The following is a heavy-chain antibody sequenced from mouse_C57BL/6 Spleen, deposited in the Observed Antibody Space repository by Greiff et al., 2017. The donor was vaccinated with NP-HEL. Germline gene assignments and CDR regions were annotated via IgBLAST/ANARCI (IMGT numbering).Heavy chain of an antibody. V-gene: IGHV1-18*01. CDR1: GYTFTDYN. CDR3: ARLRGNYLFAY. Sequence: VQLQQSGPELVKPGASVKIPCKASGYTFTDYNMDWVKQSHGKSLEWIGDINPNNGGTIYNQKFKGKATLTVDKSSSTAYMELRSLTSEDTAVYYCARLRGNYLFAYWGQGTLVTVSA. J-gene: IGHJ3*01. D-gene: IGHD2-1*01. CDR2: INPNNGGT.